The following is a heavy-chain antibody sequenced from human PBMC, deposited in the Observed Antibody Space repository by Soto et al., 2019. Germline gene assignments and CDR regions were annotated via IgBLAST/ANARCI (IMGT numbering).Heavy chain of an antibody. CDR2: IYHSGST. Sequence: SGTMDLTRAVSGGCVYHGRASGNWIRPSPGKGLEWIVYIYHSGSTYYNPSLRSRVTISVDRSENQFSLKLSSVTAADTAVYYCVRESAASGPKWFDTWGPGTWVTVSS. CDR3: VRESAASGPKWFDT. D-gene: IGHD6-13*01. CDR1: GGCVYHGRAS. V-gene: IGHV4-30-2*06. J-gene: IGHJ5*02.